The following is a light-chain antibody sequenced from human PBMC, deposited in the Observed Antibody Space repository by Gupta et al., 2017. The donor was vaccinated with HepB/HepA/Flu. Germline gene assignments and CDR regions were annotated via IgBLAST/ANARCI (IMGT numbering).Light chain of an antibody. CDR1: KLGDKY. CDR3: QAWNSSTWV. J-gene: IGLJ2*01. CDR2: QDS. Sequence: SYELTQPPSVSVSPGQTASITCSGDKLGDKYACWYQQKPGQSPGLVIYQDSKRPSGIPERFSGSNSGNTATLTISGTQAVEEADYYCQAWNSSTWVFGGGTKLTVL. V-gene: IGLV3-1*01.